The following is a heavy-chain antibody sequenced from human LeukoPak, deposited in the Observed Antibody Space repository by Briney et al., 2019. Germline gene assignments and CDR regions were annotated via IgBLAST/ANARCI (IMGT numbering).Heavy chain of an antibody. D-gene: IGHD3-10*01. Sequence: GGSLRLSCAASGFTFSSYSMNWVRQAPGKGLEWVSSISSSSSYIYYADSVKGRFTISRDNAKNSLYLQMNSLRAEDTAVYYCARGAYGSGSYGDNWFDPWGQGTLVTVSS. CDR1: GFTFSSYS. V-gene: IGHV3-21*01. CDR2: ISSSSSYI. CDR3: ARGAYGSGSYGDNWFDP. J-gene: IGHJ5*02.